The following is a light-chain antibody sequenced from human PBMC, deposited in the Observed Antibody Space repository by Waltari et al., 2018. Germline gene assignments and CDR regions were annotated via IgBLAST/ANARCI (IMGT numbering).Light chain of an antibody. CDR1: QGVGDS. Sequence: DIQLTQSPSSLSASAGDRVTITCRASQGVGDSVAWYQQKPGKPPTLLVNGASTLHSGVPSRFSGSGSETDFTLTISSLQPEDVATYYCQKYNIAPRTFGPGTKVEIK. J-gene: IGKJ1*01. CDR2: GAS. CDR3: QKYNIAPRT. V-gene: IGKV1-27*01.